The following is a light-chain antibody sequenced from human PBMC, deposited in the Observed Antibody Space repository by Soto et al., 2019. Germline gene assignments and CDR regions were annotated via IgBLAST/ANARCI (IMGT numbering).Light chain of an antibody. CDR2: LNSDGSH. CDR1: SGHSSYA. Sequence: QLVLTQSPSASASLEASVKLTCTLSSGHSSYAIAWHQQQPEKGPRYLMKLNSDGSHNKGDGIPDRFSGSSSGAERYLTISSLQSEDEADYYCQTWGTGIVVFGGGTKLTVL. CDR3: QTWGTGIVV. J-gene: IGLJ2*01. V-gene: IGLV4-69*01.